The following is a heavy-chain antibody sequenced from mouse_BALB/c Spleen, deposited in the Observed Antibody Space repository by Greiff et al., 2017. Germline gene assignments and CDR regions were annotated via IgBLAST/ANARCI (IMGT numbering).Heavy chain of an antibody. J-gene: IGHJ2*01. CDR1: GYSITSDYA. CDR2: ISYSGST. V-gene: IGHV3-2*02. CDR3: ARDGNYGDY. Sequence: EVQLQESGPGLVKPSQSLSLTCTVTGYSITSDYAWNWIRQFPGNKLEWMGYISYSGSTSYNPSLKSRISITRDTSKNQFFLQLNSVTTEDTATYYCARDGNYGDYGGQGTTLTVSS. D-gene: IGHD2-1*01.